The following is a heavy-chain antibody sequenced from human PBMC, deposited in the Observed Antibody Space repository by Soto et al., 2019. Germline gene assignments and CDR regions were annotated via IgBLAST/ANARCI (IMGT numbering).Heavy chain of an antibody. CDR2: IYHSGST. D-gene: IGHD3-3*02. Sequence: ASETLSLTCAVSGGSISSGGYSWSWIRQPPGKGLEWIGYIYHSGSTYYNPSLKSRVTISVDTSKNQFSLKLSSVTAADTAVYYCASPKIAFYNWFDPWGQGTLVTVYS. CDR3: ASPKIAFYNWFDP. CDR1: GGSISSGGYS. J-gene: IGHJ5*02. V-gene: IGHV4-30-2*01.